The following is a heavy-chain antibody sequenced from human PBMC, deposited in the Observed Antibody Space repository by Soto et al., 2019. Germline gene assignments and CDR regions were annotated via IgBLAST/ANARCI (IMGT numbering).Heavy chain of an antibody. Sequence: PSATLALTCTFSGGSISSYYWSWIRQPPGKGLEWIGYIYYSGSTNYNPSLKSRATISVDTSKNQFSLKLSSVTAADTAVYYCARALRHVDTAMGSFDYWGQGTLVTVSS. J-gene: IGHJ4*02. CDR1: GGSISSYY. CDR2: IYYSGST. D-gene: IGHD5-18*01. CDR3: ARALRHVDTAMGSFDY. V-gene: IGHV4-59*01.